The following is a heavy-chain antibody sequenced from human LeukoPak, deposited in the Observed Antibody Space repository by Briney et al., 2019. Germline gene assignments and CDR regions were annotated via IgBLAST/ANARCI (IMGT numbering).Heavy chain of an antibody. V-gene: IGHV1-69*13. CDR1: GGTFSSYA. Sequence: ASVKVSCKASGGTFSSYAISWVRQASGQGLEWMGGIIPIFGTANYAQKFQGRVTITADESASTVYMELSSLRSEDTAVYYCARGIYDSSGCHHWGQGTLVTVSS. D-gene: IGHD3-22*01. J-gene: IGHJ4*02. CDR3: ARGIYDSSGCHH. CDR2: IIPIFGTA.